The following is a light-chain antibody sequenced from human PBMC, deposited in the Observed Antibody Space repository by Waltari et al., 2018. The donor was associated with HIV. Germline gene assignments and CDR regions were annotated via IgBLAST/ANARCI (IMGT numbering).Light chain of an antibody. J-gene: IGLJ2*01. Sequence: QSVLTQPPSVSGAPGQTVTISCTGSSSNIGARVDVHWYQQIPGTAPKILMYVNNRHSGGPDRFTGSKSGTSASRAITGLQAEDEADYYCQTYDSSLSGSVVFGGWTKLTVL. V-gene: IGLV1-40*01. CDR1: SSNIGARVD. CDR3: QTYDSSLSGSVV. CDR2: VN.